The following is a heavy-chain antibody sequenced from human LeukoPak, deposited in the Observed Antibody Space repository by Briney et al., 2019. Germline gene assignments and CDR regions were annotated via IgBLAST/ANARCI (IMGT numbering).Heavy chain of an antibody. J-gene: IGHJ4*02. CDR1: GFPLSSYW. Sequence: PGGSLRLSCTASGFPLSSYWMHWVRQAPGKGLVWVSRINSDGTSTTYADSVKGRFTISRDNARNTVYLQMNSLRVEDTAFYYCASSEYAFQYWGQGALVTVSS. CDR2: INSDGTST. CDR3: ASSEYAFQY. V-gene: IGHV3-74*01. D-gene: IGHD6-6*01.